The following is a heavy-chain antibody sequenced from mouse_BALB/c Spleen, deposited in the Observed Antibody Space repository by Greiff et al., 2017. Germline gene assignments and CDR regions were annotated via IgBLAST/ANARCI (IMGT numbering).Heavy chain of an antibody. CDR1: GFTFTDYY. CDR2: IRNKANGYTT. J-gene: IGHJ4*01. D-gene: IGHD1-1*01. CDR3: ARDTTNYAMDY. Sequence: EVQVVESGGGLVQPGGSLRLSCATSGFTFTDYYMSWVRQPPGKALEWLGFIRNKANGYTTEYSASVKGRFTISRDNSQSILYLQMNTLRAEDSATYYCARDTTNYAMDYWGQGTSVTVSS. V-gene: IGHV7-3*02.